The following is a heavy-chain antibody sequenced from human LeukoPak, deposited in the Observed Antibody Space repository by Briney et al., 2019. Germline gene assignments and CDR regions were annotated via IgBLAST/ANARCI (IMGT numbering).Heavy chain of an antibody. Sequence: GGSLRLSCAASGFTFSNAWMSRVRQAPGKGLEWVGRIKSRTDGGTPDYAAPVKGRFTISRDDSKNTLYLQMNSLKTEDTAVYYCTGVSRSSWYDYWGQGTLATVSS. D-gene: IGHD6-13*01. V-gene: IGHV3-15*01. CDR3: TGVSRSSWYDY. CDR1: GFTFSNAW. CDR2: IKSRTDGGTP. J-gene: IGHJ4*02.